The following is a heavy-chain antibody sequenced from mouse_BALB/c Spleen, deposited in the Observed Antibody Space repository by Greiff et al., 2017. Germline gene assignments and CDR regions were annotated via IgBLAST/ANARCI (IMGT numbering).Heavy chain of an antibody. CDR3: ARSGYYGSVAY. V-gene: IGHV14-3*02. Sequence: VQLKESGAELVKPGASVKLSCTASGFNIKDTYMHWVKQRPEQGLEWIGRIDPANGNTKYDPKFQGKATITADTSSNTAYLQLSSLTSEDTAVYYCARSGYYGSVAYWGQGTLVTVSA. D-gene: IGHD1-1*01. CDR1: GFNIKDTY. J-gene: IGHJ3*01. CDR2: IDPANGNT.